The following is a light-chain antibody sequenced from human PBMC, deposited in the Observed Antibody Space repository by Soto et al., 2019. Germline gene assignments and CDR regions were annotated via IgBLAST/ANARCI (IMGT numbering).Light chain of an antibody. CDR1: QILSSNS. Sequence: EIVLTQSPGTLSLSPGERATLSCRASQILSSNSFAWYPQKPGQAPRALVYGASHRATGIPDRFSCSGSGTDFTLTVIRLGPEDFAVYYCQQYESSPLTFGGGTKVEIK. J-gene: IGKJ4*01. V-gene: IGKV3-20*01. CDR2: GAS. CDR3: QQYESSPLT.